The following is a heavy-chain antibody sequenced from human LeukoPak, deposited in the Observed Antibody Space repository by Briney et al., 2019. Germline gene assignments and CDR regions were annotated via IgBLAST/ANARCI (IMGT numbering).Heavy chain of an antibody. CDR1: GGSFSGYY. Sequence: SETLSLTCAVYGGSFSGYYWSWIRQPPGKGLEWIGEINHSGSTNYNPSLKSRVTISVDTSKNQFPLKLSSVTAADTAVYYCARGQSAVVPAAIGDYWGQGTLVTVSS. D-gene: IGHD2-2*02. CDR2: INHSGST. V-gene: IGHV4-34*01. J-gene: IGHJ4*02. CDR3: ARGQSAVVPAAIGDY.